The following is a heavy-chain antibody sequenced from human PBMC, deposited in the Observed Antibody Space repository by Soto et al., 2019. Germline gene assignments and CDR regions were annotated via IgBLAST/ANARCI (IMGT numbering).Heavy chain of an antibody. V-gene: IGHV4-30-4*01. CDR2: IYYSGST. J-gene: IGHJ3*02. CDR1: GGSISSGDYS. D-gene: IGHD6-13*01. Sequence: QVQLQESGPGLVKPSQTLSLTCTVSGGSISSGDYSWSWIRQPPGKGLEWIGYIYYSGSTYYNPSLKSRVTISVDTSKNQFSLKLISVTAADTAVYYCARYSSSWLNAFDIWGQGTMVTVSS. CDR3: ARYSSSWLNAFDI.